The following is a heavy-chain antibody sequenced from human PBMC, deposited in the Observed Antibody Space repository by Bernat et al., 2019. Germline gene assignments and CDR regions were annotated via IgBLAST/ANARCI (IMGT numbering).Heavy chain of an antibody. J-gene: IGHJ6*02. CDR3: ARDNDVWNYESYGMDV. CDR2: ISYDGSSK. Sequence: QVQLVESGGGVVQPGRSLRLSCAASGFTFSSYAMHWVRQAPGKGLEWVVVISYDGSSKYYADSVKGRFTISRDNSKNTLYLQMNSLRAEDTAMYYCARDNDVWNYESYGMDVWGQGTTVTVAS. V-gene: IGHV3-30-3*01. D-gene: IGHD1-7*01. CDR1: GFTFSSYA.